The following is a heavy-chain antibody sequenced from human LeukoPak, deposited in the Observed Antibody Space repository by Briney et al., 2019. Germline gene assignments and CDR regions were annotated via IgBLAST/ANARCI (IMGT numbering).Heavy chain of an antibody. CDR1: GFTFGSNS. V-gene: IGHV3-48*02. D-gene: IGHD6-19*01. J-gene: IGHJ3*02. CDR3: AGSLAVSSVLGLDI. Sequence: GGSLRLSCAASGFTFGSNSMNWVRQAPGKGLEWVSYITSSSSSIYYADSVKGRFTVSRDNAKKSLYLQMNSLRDEDTAVYFCAGSLAVSSVLGLDIGGQGTMVTVAS. CDR2: ITSSSSSI.